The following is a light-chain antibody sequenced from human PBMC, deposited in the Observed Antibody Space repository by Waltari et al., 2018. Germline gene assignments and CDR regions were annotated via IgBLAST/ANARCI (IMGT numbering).Light chain of an antibody. Sequence: SYELPQPPSVSVSPGQTARLPSSGDALPQHYAYWYQQKPGQAPVLVIYKDSERPSGIPERFSGSSSGTTVTLTISGVQAEDEADYYCQSADSSGTYVVFGGGTKLTVL. CDR1: ALPQHY. V-gene: IGLV3-25*03. J-gene: IGLJ2*01. CDR3: QSADSSGTYVV. CDR2: KDS.